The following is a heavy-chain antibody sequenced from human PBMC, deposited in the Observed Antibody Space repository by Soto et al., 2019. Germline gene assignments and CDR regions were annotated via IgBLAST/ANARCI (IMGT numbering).Heavy chain of an antibody. CDR1: GGSISSHY. Sequence: SETLSLTCTVSGGSISSHYWSWIRQPPGKGLEWIGYIYYSGTTNYNPSLKSRVTISVDRSKNQFSLKLSSVTAADTAVYYCATPYRSSSMGSFDIWSQGTMVTVS. V-gene: IGHV4-59*08. J-gene: IGHJ3*02. D-gene: IGHD6-6*01. CDR2: IYYSGTT. CDR3: ATPYRSSSMGSFDI.